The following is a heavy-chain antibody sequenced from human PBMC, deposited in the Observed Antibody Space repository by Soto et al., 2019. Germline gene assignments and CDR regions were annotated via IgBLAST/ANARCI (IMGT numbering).Heavy chain of an antibody. D-gene: IGHD3-3*01. Sequence: QVQLVQSGAEVKKPGASVKVSCKASGYTFTSYGISWVRQAPGQGLEWMGWISAYNGNTNYAQKLQGRVTMTTDTTTGTVNMELRSLRSNDTAVYYCARVTSPLISRISPSWFDPWGQGTLVTDSS. V-gene: IGHV1-18*01. CDR1: GYTFTSYG. CDR3: ARVTSPLISRISPSWFDP. CDR2: ISAYNGNT. J-gene: IGHJ5*02.